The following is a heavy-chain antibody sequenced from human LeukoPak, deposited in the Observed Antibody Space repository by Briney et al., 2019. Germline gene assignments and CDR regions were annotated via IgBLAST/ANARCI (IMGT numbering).Heavy chain of an antibody. CDR2: IRYDGSNK. Sequence: GGSLRLSCAASGVIFNTYGMHWVRQAPGKRLEWVSFIRYDGSNKYFADPVKGRFNISRDNSKNTLYLMMNRLRPDDTAVYYCATEQEGRRAAFDHWGQGTLVTVSS. CDR3: ATEQEGRRAAFDH. J-gene: IGHJ4*02. CDR1: GVIFNTYG. D-gene: IGHD1/OR15-1a*01. V-gene: IGHV3-30*02.